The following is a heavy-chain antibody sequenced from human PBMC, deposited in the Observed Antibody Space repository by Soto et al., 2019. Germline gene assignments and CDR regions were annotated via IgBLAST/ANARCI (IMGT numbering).Heavy chain of an antibody. V-gene: IGHV4-59*01. CDR2: IYYSGST. Sequence: PSETLSLTCTVSGGSISSYYWSWIRQPPGKGLEWIGYIYYSGSTNYNPSLKSRVTISVDTSKNQFSLKLSSVTAADTAVYYCASLLYGNLVFDYWGQGTLVTVSS. CDR1: GGSISSYY. CDR3: ASLLYGNLVFDY. D-gene: IGHD4-17*01. J-gene: IGHJ4*02.